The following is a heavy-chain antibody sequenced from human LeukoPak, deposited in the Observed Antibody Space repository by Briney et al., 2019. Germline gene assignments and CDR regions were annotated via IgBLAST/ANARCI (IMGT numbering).Heavy chain of an antibody. Sequence: SETLPLTCAVYGGSFSGYYWSWIRQPPGKGLEWIGEINHSGSTNYNPSLKSRVTISVDTSKNQFSLKLSSVTAADTAVYYCARGRPHLLWFGESRHFDYWGQGTLVTVSS. CDR2: INHSGST. J-gene: IGHJ4*02. CDR1: GGSFSGYY. V-gene: IGHV4-34*01. CDR3: ARGRPHLLWFGESRHFDY. D-gene: IGHD3-10*01.